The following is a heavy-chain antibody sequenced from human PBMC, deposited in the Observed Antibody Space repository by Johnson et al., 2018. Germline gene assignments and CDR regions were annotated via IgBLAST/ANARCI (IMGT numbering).Heavy chain of an antibody. Sequence: QVQLVQSGGGVVQPRRSLRLSCAASGFTFSSYGMPWVRQAPGKGLEWVAVISYDGSNKYYADSVKGRFTISRDNSKNTLYLQMNSLGAEDTAVYYCGRPRSGRSYYYYMDVWGKGTTVTVSS. CDR1: GFTFSSYG. CDR3: GRPRSGRSYYYYMDV. CDR2: ISYDGSNK. V-gene: IGHV3-30*03. D-gene: IGHD2-15*01. J-gene: IGHJ6*03.